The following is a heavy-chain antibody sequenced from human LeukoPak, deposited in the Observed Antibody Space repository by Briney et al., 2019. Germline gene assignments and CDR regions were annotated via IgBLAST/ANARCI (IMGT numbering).Heavy chain of an antibody. CDR3: AKAPANYVDTAMGTFDY. CDR2: ISSNGGST. Sequence: GGSLRLSCAASGFTFSSYAMHWVRQAPGKGLEYVSAISSNGGSTYYANSVKGRFTISRDNSKNTLYLQMNSLRGEDTAVYYCAKAPANYVDTAMGTFDYWGQGTLVTVSS. CDR1: GFTFSSYA. V-gene: IGHV3-64*01. J-gene: IGHJ4*02. D-gene: IGHD5-18*01.